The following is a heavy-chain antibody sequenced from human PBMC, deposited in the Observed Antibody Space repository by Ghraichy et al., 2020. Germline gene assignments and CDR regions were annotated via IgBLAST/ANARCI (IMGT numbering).Heavy chain of an antibody. CDR1: GGTFSSYA. Sequence: SVKVSCKASGGTFSSYAISWVRQAPGQGLEWMGGIIPIFGTANYAQKFQGRVTITADESTSTAYMELSSLRSEDTAVYYCARDGGKYSSSSGPFDYWGQGTLVTVSS. CDR2: IIPIFGTA. CDR3: ARDGGKYSSSSGPFDY. J-gene: IGHJ4*02. V-gene: IGHV1-69*13. D-gene: IGHD6-6*01.